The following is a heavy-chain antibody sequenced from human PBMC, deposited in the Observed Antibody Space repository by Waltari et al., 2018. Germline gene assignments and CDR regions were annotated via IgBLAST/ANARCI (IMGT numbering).Heavy chain of an antibody. CDR2: IYHSGTT. Sequence: QVQLRESGPGLVKPSQTLSLTCSFSGGSVSSGLHYWSWIRQSPGKGLEWIGYIYHSGTTYYNPSLRGRLTLSVDTSNYQSSLKLTSVTAADTAVYYCARVVKYYDSFGFPSDYMDVWGKGTTVIVSS. CDR3: ARVVKYYDSFGFPSDYMDV. CDR1: GGSVSSGLHY. J-gene: IGHJ6*03. V-gene: IGHV4-30-4*08. D-gene: IGHD3-22*01.